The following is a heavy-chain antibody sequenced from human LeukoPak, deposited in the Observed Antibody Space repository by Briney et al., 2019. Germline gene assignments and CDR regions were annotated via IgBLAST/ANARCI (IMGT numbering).Heavy chain of an antibody. CDR3: ARDNPYSYDFWSGYSNWFDP. Sequence: GGSLRLSCAASGFTFSSYWMSWVRQAPGKGLEWVANIKQDGSEKYYVDSVKGRFTISRDNAKNLLYLQMNSLRAEDTAVYYCARDNPYSYDFWSGYSNWFDPWGQGTLVTVSS. V-gene: IGHV3-7*01. CDR2: IKQDGSEK. CDR1: GFTFSSYW. J-gene: IGHJ5*02. D-gene: IGHD3-3*01.